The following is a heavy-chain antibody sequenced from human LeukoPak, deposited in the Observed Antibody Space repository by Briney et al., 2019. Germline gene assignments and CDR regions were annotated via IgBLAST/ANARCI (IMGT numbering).Heavy chain of an antibody. CDR2: INPSGGDT. Sequence: SVKVSCKASGYTFTSYYMHWVRQAPGQGLEWMGIINPSGGDTSYAQKFQGRLTMTRDTSTNTVYMELTSLRSEDTAVYYCAREVMDNLRFDYWGQGTLVTVSS. D-gene: IGHD1-14*01. V-gene: IGHV1-46*01. J-gene: IGHJ4*02. CDR3: AREVMDNLRFDY. CDR1: GYTFTSYY.